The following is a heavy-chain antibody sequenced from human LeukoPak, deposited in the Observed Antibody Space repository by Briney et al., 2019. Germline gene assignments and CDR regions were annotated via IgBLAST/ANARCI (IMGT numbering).Heavy chain of an antibody. D-gene: IGHD6-19*01. CDR3: ARAIAVAGLAWFDP. V-gene: IGHV4-59*01. Sequence: SETLSLTCTVSGGSISSYYWSWIRQPPGKGLEWIGYIYYSGSTNYNPSLKSRVTISVDTSKNQFSLKLSSVTAADTAVYYCARAIAVAGLAWFDPWGQGTLVTVSS. CDR2: IYYSGST. J-gene: IGHJ5*02. CDR1: GGSISSYY.